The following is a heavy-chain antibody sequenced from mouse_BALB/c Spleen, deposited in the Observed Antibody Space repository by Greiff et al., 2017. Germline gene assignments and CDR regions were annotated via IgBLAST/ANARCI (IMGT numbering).Heavy chain of an antibody. J-gene: IGHJ2*01. Sequence: EVQLVESGGDLVKPGGSLKLSCAASGFTFSSYGMSWVRQTPDKRLEWVATISSGGSYTYYPDSVKGRFTISRDNAKNTLYLQMSSLKSEDTAMYYCAGGSSSYYFDYWGQGTTLTVSS. CDR3: AGGSSSYYFDY. D-gene: IGHD1-1*01. CDR1: GFTFSSYG. CDR2: ISSGGSYT. V-gene: IGHV5-6*01.